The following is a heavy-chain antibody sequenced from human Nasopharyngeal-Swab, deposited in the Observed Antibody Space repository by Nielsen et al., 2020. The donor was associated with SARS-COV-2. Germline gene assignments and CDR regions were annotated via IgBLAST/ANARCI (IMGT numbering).Heavy chain of an antibody. J-gene: IGHJ4*02. CDR1: GFTFSNYA. CDR3: AKGYSSGWVPYEY. D-gene: IGHD6-19*01. Sequence: SGVSGFTFSNYAMNWVRQAPGKGLEWVSGISGSDGTIYYVDSVKGRFTISRDNSRNSLYLHMSNLRAEDTAIYYCAKGYSSGWVPYEYWGQGTLVTVSS. V-gene: IGHV3-23*01. CDR2: ISGSDGTI.